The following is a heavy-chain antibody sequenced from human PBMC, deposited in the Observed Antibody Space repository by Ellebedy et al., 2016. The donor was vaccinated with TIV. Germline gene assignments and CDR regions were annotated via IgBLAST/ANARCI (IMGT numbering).Heavy chain of an antibody. J-gene: IGHJ4*02. V-gene: IGHV4-34*01. CDR1: GGSISGYDYY. Sequence: MPSETLSLTCTVSGGSISGYDYYWSWIRQPPGKGLEWIGEITHSGSTNYNPSLKSRVTISVDTSKNQFSLNLSSVTAADTAVYYCARGLARDYWGQGTLVTVSS. CDR3: ARGLARDY. CDR2: ITHSGST.